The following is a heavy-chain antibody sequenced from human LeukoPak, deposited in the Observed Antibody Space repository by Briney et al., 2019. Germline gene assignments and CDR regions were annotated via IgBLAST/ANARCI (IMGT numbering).Heavy chain of an antibody. J-gene: IGHJ4*02. D-gene: IGHD3-10*01. CDR2: IGTAGDT. V-gene: IGHV3-13*04. CDR3: ARGYGSGSYPIYFDY. Sequence: GGSLRLSCAASGFTFSSYDMHWVRQATGKGLEWVSAIGTAGDTYYPGSVKGRFTISRENAKNSLYLQMNSLRAGDTAVYYCARGYGSGSYPIYFDYWGQGTLVTVSS. CDR1: GFTFSSYD.